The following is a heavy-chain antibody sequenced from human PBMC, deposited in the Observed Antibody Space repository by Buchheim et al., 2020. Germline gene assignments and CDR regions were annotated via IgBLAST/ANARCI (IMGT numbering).Heavy chain of an antibody. V-gene: IGHV3-43D*03. CDR1: GFIFHDYA. Sequence: EVQLVESGGGVVQPGGFLRLSCVASGFIFHDYAMHWVRQAPGKGLEWVSLISWDGGNIYYADSVKGRFTISRDNTKNSLYLQMNGLRVEDTALYYCAKVIDAGGWYVFDSWGQGTL. D-gene: IGHD6-19*01. CDR2: ISWDGGNI. CDR3: AKVIDAGGWYVFDS. J-gene: IGHJ4*02.